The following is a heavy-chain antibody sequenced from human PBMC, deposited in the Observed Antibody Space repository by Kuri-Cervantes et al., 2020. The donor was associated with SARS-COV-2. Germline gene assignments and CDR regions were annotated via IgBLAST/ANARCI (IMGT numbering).Heavy chain of an antibody. CDR3: ARPKEWEEEAFDI. CDR1: GFTFINYN. D-gene: IGHD1-26*01. J-gene: IGHJ3*02. V-gene: IGHV3-21*01. Sequence: GGSLRLSCSASGFTFINYNMNWVRQAPGKGLEWISSISSSSSWISYSDSVKGRFTISRDNAGKSLYLQMNSLRAEDTSVYYCARPKEWEEEAFDIWGQGTMVTVSS. CDR2: ISSSSSWI.